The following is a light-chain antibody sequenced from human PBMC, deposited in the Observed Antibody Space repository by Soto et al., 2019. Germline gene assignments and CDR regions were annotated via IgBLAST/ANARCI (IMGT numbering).Light chain of an antibody. CDR2: GAS. J-gene: IGKJ5*01. CDR3: QQYNTWPAEIT. Sequence: ETVMTQSPATLSVSPGERATLSCSAIRRGGTTVAWYQQTPGEAPRLLIYGASSRATGIPARFSGGGSGTEFTLTISSLQSEDSAVYYCQQYNTWPAEITFGQGTRLEIK. V-gene: IGKV3D-15*01. CDR1: RRGGTT.